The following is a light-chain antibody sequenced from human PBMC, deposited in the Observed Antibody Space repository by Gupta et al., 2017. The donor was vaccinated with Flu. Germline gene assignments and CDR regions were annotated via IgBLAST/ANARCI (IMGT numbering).Light chain of an antibody. CDR1: QSISSN. CDR2: GAS. Sequence: VMTHSPDTLSVSPGERATLSCRASQSISSNLAWYQHKPGLAPRLLIYGASTRATGIADRFSGSGSGTEFTLTISSLESEDFAVYYCQQYDDWPPITFGQGTRLEIK. V-gene: IGKV3-15*01. CDR3: QQYDDWPPIT. J-gene: IGKJ5*01.